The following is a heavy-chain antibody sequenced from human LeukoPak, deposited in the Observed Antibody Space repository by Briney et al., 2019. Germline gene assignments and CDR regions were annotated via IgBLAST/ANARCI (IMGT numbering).Heavy chain of an antibody. D-gene: IGHD6-13*01. J-gene: IGHJ5*02. CDR3: AKFTAAAPWGWFDP. Sequence: GGSLRLSCAASGFTFSSYAMSWVRQAPGKGLEWVSAISDSGGSTYYADSVKGRLTISRDNSKNTLYLQMNSLRAEDTAVYYCAKFTAAAPWGWFDPWGQGTLVTVSS. CDR1: GFTFSSYA. CDR2: ISDSGGST. V-gene: IGHV3-23*01.